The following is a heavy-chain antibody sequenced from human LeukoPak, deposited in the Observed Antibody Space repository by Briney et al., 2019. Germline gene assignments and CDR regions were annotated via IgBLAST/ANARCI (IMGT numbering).Heavy chain of an antibody. Sequence: SETLSLTCAVYGGSISGFYWSWIRQPQGKGLEWIGEINHSGSTNYNPSLKSRVTISVDTSKNKFSLKLSSVTAGDTAVYYCARGRPSITRIVVVLQNAFYIWGEGRMGTVSS. CDR1: GGSISGFY. V-gene: IGHV4-34*01. D-gene: IGHD3-22*01. CDR2: INHSGST. CDR3: ARGRPSITRIVVVLQNAFYI. J-gene: IGHJ3*02.